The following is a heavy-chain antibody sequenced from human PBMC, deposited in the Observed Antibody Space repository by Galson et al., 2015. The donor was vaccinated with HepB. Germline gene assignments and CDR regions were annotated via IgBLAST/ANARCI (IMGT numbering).Heavy chain of an antibody. CDR1: GGSFSGYY. J-gene: IGHJ4*02. CDR3: ARYGPSFIAAARHFDY. CDR2: IDHSGST. D-gene: IGHD6-13*01. V-gene: IGHV4-34*01. Sequence: LSLTCAVYGGSFSGYYWSWIRQPPGKGLEWIGEIDHSGSTNYNPSLKSRVTISVDTSKNQFSLKLSSVTAADTAVYYCARYGPSFIAAARHFDYWGQGTLVTVSS.